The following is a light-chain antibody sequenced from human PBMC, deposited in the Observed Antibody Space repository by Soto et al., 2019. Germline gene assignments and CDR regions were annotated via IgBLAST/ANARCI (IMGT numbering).Light chain of an antibody. V-gene: IGKV3-11*01. CDR3: QQRSNWRVT. CDR2: DAS. J-gene: IGKJ4*01. Sequence: EIVMTQSPSTPSVSPGERATLSCRASQSVNIYLAWYQQKPGQAPRLLIYDASNRATGIPARFSGSGSGTDFTLTISSLEPEDIAVYYCQQRSNWRVTFGGGTKV. CDR1: QSVNIY.